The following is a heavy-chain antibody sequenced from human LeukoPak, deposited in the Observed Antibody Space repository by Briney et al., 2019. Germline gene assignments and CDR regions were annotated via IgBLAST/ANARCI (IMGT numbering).Heavy chain of an antibody. Sequence: GGSLRLSCAASGFTFSSYSINWVRQAPGKGLEWVAVISYDGSNKYYADSVKGRFTISRDNSKNTLYLQMNSLRAEDTAVYYCAKDPSGGSDGYWGQGTLVTVSS. CDR2: ISYDGSNK. CDR3: AKDPSGGSDGY. V-gene: IGHV3-30*18. D-gene: IGHD2-15*01. J-gene: IGHJ4*02. CDR1: GFTFSSYS.